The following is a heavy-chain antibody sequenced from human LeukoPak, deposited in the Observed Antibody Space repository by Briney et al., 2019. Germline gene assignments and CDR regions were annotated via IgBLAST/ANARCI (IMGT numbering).Heavy chain of an antibody. CDR1: GGSISSYY. CDR2: IYTSGST. D-gene: IGHD3-16*02. J-gene: IGHJ4*02. V-gene: IGHV4-4*07. CDR3: ARGLYDYVWGSYLPDY. Sequence: PSETLSLTCTDSGGSISSYYWSWIRQPAGKGLEWIGRIYTSGSTNYNPSLKSRVTMSVDTSKNQFSLKLSSVTAADTAVYYCARGLYDYVWGSYLPDYWGQGTLVTVSS.